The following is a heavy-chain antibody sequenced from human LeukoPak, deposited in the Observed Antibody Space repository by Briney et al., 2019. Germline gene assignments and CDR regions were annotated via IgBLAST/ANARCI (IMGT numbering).Heavy chain of an antibody. CDR2: ISYDGSNK. CDR1: GFTFSSYA. V-gene: IGHV3-30-3*01. CDR3: ARGGSSGWYGYFDY. D-gene: IGHD6-19*01. J-gene: IGHJ4*02. Sequence: GGSLRLSCAASGFTFSSYAMHWVRQAPGKGLEWVAVISYDGSNKYYADSVKGRFTISRDNSKNTLYLQMNSLRAEDTAMYYCARGGSSGWYGYFDYWGQGTLVTVSS.